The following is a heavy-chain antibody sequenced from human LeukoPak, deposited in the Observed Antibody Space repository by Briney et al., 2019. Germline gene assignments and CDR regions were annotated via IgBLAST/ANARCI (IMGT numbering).Heavy chain of an antibody. Sequence: SETLSLTCTVSGGSISSYYWNWIRQPPGKGLEWIGYIYYSGSTNYNPSLKSRVTISVDTSKNQFSLKLSSVTAADTAVYYCARMARGGLFGGVDYWGQGTLVTVSS. CDR2: IYYSGST. CDR1: GGSISSYY. D-gene: IGHD3-16*01. V-gene: IGHV4-59*08. J-gene: IGHJ4*02. CDR3: ARMARGGLFGGVDY.